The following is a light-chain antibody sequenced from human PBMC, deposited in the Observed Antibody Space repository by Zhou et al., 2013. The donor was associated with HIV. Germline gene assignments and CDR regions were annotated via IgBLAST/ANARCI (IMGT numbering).Light chain of an antibody. CDR2: AAS. CDR3: QQGHSTPRT. J-gene: IGKJ2*02. V-gene: IGKV1-39*01. Sequence: DIQVTQSPSSLSASVGDRVTITCRASQSISTYLNWYQQKPGKAPKLLIYAASSLQSGVPSRFSGSGSGTRFTLSINGLQRQDFATYYCQQGHSTPRTFGQGTKLEIK. CDR1: QSISTY.